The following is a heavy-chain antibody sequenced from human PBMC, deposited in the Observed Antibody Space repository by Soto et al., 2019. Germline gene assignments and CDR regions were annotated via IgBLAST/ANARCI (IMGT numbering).Heavy chain of an antibody. D-gene: IGHD1-20*01. J-gene: IGHJ4*02. V-gene: IGHV3-23*01. CDR3: AKAKNDYNWDNRPPFDY. CDR2: ISANDVGT. CDR1: GFTLRNYA. Sequence: LRLSCEASGFTLRNYAMTWIRQAPGKGLEWVSLISANDVGTYYAESVKTRFTISTDQSRNTVYLQMDSLRADDTAIYYCAKAKNDYNWDNRPPFDYWGQGTLVTVSS.